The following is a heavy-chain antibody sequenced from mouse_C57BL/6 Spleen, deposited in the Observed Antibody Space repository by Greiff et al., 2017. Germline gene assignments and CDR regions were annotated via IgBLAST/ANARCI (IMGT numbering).Heavy chain of an antibody. CDR3: ARRAQWAMGD. D-gene: IGHD1-3*01. J-gene: IGHJ4*01. V-gene: IGHV8-12*01. CDR2: TCWDDDK. CDR1: GFSLSTSGVG. Sequence: QVTLKVSGPGILQSSQTLSLTCSFSGFSLSTSGVGVRWRRQPSGKGLEWLARTCWDDDKRNNPFLKSRLTITKATSRNQVFLKINSVDTADTATYYCARRAQWAMGDWGKATTVT.